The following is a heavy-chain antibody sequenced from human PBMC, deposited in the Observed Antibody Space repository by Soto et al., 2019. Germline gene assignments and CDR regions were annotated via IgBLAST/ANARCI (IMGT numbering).Heavy chain of an antibody. D-gene: IGHD2-21*01. CDR3: ARRIPFGYGMDV. CDR1: GFTFSSYA. V-gene: IGHV3-64*01. CDR2: ITSNGGNT. J-gene: IGHJ6*02. Sequence: EVQLVESGGGLVQPGGSLRLSCAASGFTFSSYAMHWVRQAPGKGLEYVSVITSNGGNTDYASSVKGRFTISRDKSKNTLYLQMGSLRAEDMAVYYCARRIPFGYGMDVWGQGTTVTVSS.